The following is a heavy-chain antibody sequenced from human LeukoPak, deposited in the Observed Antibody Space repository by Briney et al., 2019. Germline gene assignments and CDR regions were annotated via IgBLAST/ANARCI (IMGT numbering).Heavy chain of an antibody. V-gene: IGHV1-2*02. CDR2: INPNSGGT. D-gene: IGHD1-26*01. CDR1: GYTFTGYY. Sequence: VASVKVSCKASGYTFTGYYMHWVRQAPGRGLEWMGWINPNSGGTNYAQDFHGRVTMTRDTSISTAYMELSRLRSDDTAVYYCARAGDSGNLAWGQGILVTVSS. J-gene: IGHJ5*02. CDR3: ARAGDSGNLA.